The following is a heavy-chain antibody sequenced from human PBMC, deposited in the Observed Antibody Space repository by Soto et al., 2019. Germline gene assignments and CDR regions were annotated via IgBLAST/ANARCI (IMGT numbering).Heavy chain of an antibody. D-gene: IGHD3-3*01. J-gene: IGHJ6*02. CDR1: GGTFSSYT. V-gene: IGHV1-69*02. CDR2: IIPILGIA. CDR3: AKSITTNYYYYGMDV. Sequence: QVQLVQSGAEVKKPGSSVKVSCKASGGTFSSYTISWVRQAPGQGLEWMGRIIPILGIANYAQKFQGRVTIXXDXSXXTAYMELSSLRSEDTAVYYCAKSITTNYYYYGMDVWGQGTTVTVSS.